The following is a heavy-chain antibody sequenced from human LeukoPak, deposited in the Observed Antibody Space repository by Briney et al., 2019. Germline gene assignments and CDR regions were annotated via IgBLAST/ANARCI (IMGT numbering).Heavy chain of an antibody. V-gene: IGHV4-39*07. CDR2: IYYSGST. CDR3: ARVGNSLLWFGELQPYYFDY. D-gene: IGHD3-10*01. Sequence: SETLSLTCTVSGGSISSSSYYWGWIRQPPRKGLEWIGSIYYSGSTYYNPSLKSRVTISVDTSKNQFSLKLSSVTAADTAVYYCARVGNSLLWFGELQPYYFDYWGQGTLVTVSS. CDR1: GGSISSSSYY. J-gene: IGHJ4*02.